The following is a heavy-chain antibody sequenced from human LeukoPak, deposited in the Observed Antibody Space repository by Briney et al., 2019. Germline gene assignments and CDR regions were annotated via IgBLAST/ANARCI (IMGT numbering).Heavy chain of an antibody. CDR2: IYHSGSA. J-gene: IGHJ4*02. D-gene: IGHD1-14*01. CDR1: GDTVTSDNFY. Sequence: SETLSLTCNVSGDTVTSDNFYWAWIRQPPGKGPEWIGTIYHSGSAYHNPSLKSRLTISIDTSKSQFSLRLTSVTATDTALYFCARAPHTSPTDYYFDFWGPGTLVTVSS. V-gene: IGHV4-39*07. CDR3: ARAPHTSPTDYYFDF.